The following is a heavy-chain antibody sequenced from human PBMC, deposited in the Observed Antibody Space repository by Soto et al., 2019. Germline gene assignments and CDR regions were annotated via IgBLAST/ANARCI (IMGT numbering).Heavy chain of an antibody. CDR1: GGSISSSSHY. Sequence: SETLSLTCTVSGGSISSSSHYWGWVRQPPGKGLEWIGSIYYSGSSYYNPSLKSRFTISVDTSKNHFSLKLSSVTAADTAVYFCARHDGYSSTWTLDYWGQGTLVTVSS. CDR3: ARHDGYSSTWTLDY. J-gene: IGHJ4*02. D-gene: IGHD6-13*01. CDR2: IYYSGSS. V-gene: IGHV4-39*01.